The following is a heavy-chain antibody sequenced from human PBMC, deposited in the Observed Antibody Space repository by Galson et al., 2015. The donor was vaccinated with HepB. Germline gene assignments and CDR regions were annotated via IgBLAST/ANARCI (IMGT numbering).Heavy chain of an antibody. Sequence: SETLSLTCTVSGGSISSYYWSWIRQPPGKGLEWVGYVYYIGTTNYNPSLKSRVTISVDTSKNQFSLKLSSVTAADTAVYYCARHPGLAYFDYWGQGTLVAGSS. CDR2: VYYIGTT. V-gene: IGHV4-59*12. J-gene: IGHJ4*02. CDR3: ARHPGLAYFDY. CDR1: GGSISSYY. D-gene: IGHD3-10*01.